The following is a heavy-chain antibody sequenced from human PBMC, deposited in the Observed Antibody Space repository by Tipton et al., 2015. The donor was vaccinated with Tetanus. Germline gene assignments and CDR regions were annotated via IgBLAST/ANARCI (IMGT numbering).Heavy chain of an antibody. D-gene: IGHD5/OR15-5a*01. J-gene: IGHJ5*02. CDR2: IRNEAYSYAT. CDR1: GFTLSESG. Sequence: GSLRLSCAVSGFTLSESGIHWVRQAPGKGLEWVGRIRNEAYSYATSYAASLKGRFSISRDYSKNTAYLQMNRLKTEDTAVYYCARHVPNSNVYEGWLDPWGQGTLVTVSS. V-gene: IGHV3-73*01. CDR3: ARHVPNSNVYEGWLDP.